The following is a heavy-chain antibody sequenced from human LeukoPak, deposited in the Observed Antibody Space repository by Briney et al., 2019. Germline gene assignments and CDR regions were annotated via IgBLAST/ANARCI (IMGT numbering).Heavy chain of an antibody. CDR3: ARPYCSGGSCYGRDHYYYYMDV. J-gene: IGHJ6*03. CDR2: IIPIFGTA. D-gene: IGHD2-15*01. CDR1: GGTFSSYA. V-gene: IGHV1-69*05. Sequence: SVKVSCKASGGTFSSYATSWVRQAPGQGLEWMGGIIPIFGTANYAQKFQGRVTITTDESTSTAYMELSSLRSEDTAVYYCARPYCSGGSCYGRDHYYYYMDVWGKGTTVTVSS.